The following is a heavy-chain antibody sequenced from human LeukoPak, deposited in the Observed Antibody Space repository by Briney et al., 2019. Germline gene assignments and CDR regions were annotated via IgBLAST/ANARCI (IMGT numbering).Heavy chain of an antibody. V-gene: IGHV1-8*01. CDR1: GYTFTSYD. D-gene: IGHD2-8*02. Sequence: ASVKVSCKASGYTFTSYDINWVRQATGQGLGWMGWVNPNSANTAYAQKFQGRVTMTRNTSISTAYMELSSLRSEDAAVYYCAIKLSTGGFWGQGTLVTVSS. CDR2: VNPNSANT. J-gene: IGHJ4*02. CDR3: AIKLSTGGF.